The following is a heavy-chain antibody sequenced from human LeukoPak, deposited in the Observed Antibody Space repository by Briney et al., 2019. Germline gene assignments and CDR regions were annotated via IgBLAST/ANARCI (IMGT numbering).Heavy chain of an antibody. D-gene: IGHD2-15*01. Sequence: GGSLRLSCAASGFTFTNYAMSWARQAPGKGLEWVSGMSGRGVSTYYADSVKGRFTISSDNSKNTLYLQMNSLRAEDTAIYYCAKDCNGGNCYIDYWGQGTLVTVAS. V-gene: IGHV3-23*01. J-gene: IGHJ4*02. CDR1: GFTFTNYA. CDR2: MSGRGVST. CDR3: AKDCNGGNCYIDY.